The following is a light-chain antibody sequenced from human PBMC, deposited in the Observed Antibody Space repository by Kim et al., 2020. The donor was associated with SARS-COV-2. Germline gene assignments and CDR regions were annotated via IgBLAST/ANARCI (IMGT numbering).Light chain of an antibody. CDR3: NSRDSSGNHPHVV. Sequence: SSELTQDPAVSVALGQTVRITCHGDSLRSYYASWYQQKPGQAPVLVIYGKNNRPSGIPDRFSGSSSGNTASLTITGAQAEDEADYYCNSRDSSGNHPHVVFGGGTQLTVL. J-gene: IGLJ2*01. CDR1: SLRSYY. CDR2: GKN. V-gene: IGLV3-19*01.